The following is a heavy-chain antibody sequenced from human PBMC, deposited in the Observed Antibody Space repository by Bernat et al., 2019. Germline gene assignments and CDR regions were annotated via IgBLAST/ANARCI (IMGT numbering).Heavy chain of an antibody. V-gene: IGHV3-30-3*01. Sequence: QVQLVESGGGVVQPGRSLRLSCAASGFTFSSYAMHWVRQAPGKGLEWVAVISYDGSNKYYADSVKGRFTISRDNSKNTLYLQMNSLRAEDTAVYYCVRRLAGVGTYDWWGQGTLVTVSS. CDR1: GFTFSSYA. J-gene: IGHJ4*02. CDR3: VRRLAGVGTYDW. D-gene: IGHD6-13*01. CDR2: ISYDGSNK.